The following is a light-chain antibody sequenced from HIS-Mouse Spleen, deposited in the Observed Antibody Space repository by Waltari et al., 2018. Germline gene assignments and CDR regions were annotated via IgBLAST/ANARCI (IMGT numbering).Light chain of an antibody. J-gene: IGKJ2*01. CDR2: AAS. CDR1: QGISSY. V-gene: IGKV1-8*01. Sequence: AIRMTQSPSSFSASTGDRVTITCRASQGISSYLAWYQQKPGKAPKHLIYAASTVQSGVPSRFSGSGSGTDFTLTISCLQSEDFATYYCQQYYSYPYTFGQGTKLEIK. CDR3: QQYYSYPYT.